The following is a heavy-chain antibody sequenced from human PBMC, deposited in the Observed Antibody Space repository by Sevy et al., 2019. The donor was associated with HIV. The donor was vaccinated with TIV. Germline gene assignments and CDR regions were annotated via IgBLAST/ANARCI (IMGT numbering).Heavy chain of an antibody. V-gene: IGHV3-21*01. D-gene: IGHD3-10*01. CDR1: GFTFNYHF. J-gene: IGHJ4*02. CDR2: ISSASSYI. CDR3: ARGDYYGSLYYFDY. Sequence: GGSLRLSCAASGFTFNYHFMNWVRQVPGKGLEWVSYISSASSYINYSDSVKGRFTISRDNTKNLVFLEMNNLRPEDTAVYFCARGDYYGSLYYFDYWGQGTLVTVSS.